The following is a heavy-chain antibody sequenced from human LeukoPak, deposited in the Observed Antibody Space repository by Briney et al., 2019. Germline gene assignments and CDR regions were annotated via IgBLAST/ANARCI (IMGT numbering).Heavy chain of an antibody. CDR1: GFTFNNYA. V-gene: IGHV3-64*01. CDR2: ISSNGDST. CDR3: ARRAPGYGSGWLDS. Sequence: GGSLRLSCVASGFTFNNYAMHWVRQAPGKGPEYVSAISSNGDSTFYANSVKGRFSISRDNSKNTLYLQMGSLRSEDMAVYYCARRAPGYGSGWLDSWGQGTLVTVSS. D-gene: IGHD6-19*01. J-gene: IGHJ5*01.